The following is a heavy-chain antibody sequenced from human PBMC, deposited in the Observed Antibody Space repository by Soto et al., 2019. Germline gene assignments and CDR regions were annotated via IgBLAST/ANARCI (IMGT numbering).Heavy chain of an antibody. CDR3: TRERLDNY. J-gene: IGHJ4*02. CDR2: IKPDGSAQ. V-gene: IGHV3-7*01. Sequence: EVQVVESGGGLVQPGGSLRLSSAASGFTFSNFWMSWVRQAPGKGLEWVANIKPDGSAQYYVDSVKGRFTISRDNAKNSLYLQMNSLRVEDTAVYYCTRERLDNYWGQGTLVSVSS. D-gene: IGHD4-17*01. CDR1: GFTFSNFW.